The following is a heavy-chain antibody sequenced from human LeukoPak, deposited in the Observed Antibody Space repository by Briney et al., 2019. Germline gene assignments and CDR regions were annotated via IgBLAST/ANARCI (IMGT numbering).Heavy chain of an antibody. D-gene: IGHD3-10*01. CDR2: ISSSSAHI. V-gene: IGHV3-21*04. J-gene: IGHJ4*02. Sequence: RGSLRLSCEASEFTFSTYSMNWVRQAPGKGLEWVSAISSSSAHIFYADSVKGRFTISRDNSKSILYLQMSSLRAEDTAVYYCANGGARGMYYFDYWGQGALVTVSS. CDR3: ANGGARGMYYFDY. CDR1: EFTFSTYS.